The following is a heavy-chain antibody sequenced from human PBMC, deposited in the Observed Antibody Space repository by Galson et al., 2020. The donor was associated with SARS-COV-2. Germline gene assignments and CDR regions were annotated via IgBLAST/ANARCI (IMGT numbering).Heavy chain of an antibody. D-gene: IGHD3-9*01. CDR3: AGEGDGILTGYSDY. J-gene: IGHJ4*02. CDR1: GYTFTSYG. V-gene: IGHV1-18*04. CDR2: LSAYNGNT. Sequence: ASVKVSCKASGYTFTSYGISWVRQAPGQGLEWMGWLSAYNGNTNYVQKLQGRVTMTTDTSTRTAYMEMRSLRSDDPAVYYCAGEGDGILTGYSDYWGQGTLVTVSS.